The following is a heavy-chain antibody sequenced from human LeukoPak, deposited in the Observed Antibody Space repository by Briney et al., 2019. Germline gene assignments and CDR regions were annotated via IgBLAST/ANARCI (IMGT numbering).Heavy chain of an antibody. CDR2: IYDRGPA. D-gene: IGHD3-16*01. CDR1: GYAIISGGFS. V-gene: IGHV4-30-2*01. Sequence: SETLSLTCTVSGYAIISGGFSWNWIRQPPGKGLEWIGCIYDRGPAHYNPSLKSRFTISVDRPKNQFFLNVTSLTAADTAIYYCARDKRSIINAFDIWGPGTMVTVSS. CDR3: ARDKRSIINAFDI. J-gene: IGHJ3*02.